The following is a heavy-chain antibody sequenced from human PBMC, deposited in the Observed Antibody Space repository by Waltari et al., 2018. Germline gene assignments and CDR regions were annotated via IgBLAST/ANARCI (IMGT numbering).Heavy chain of an antibody. CDR2: ISSSSSTI. J-gene: IGHJ6*02. CDR3: ARKVWILSHYGMDV. D-gene: IGHD3-16*01. Sequence: EVQLVESGGGLVQPGGSLRLSCAASGFTFSSYSMNWVRQAPGKGLEWVSYISSSSSTIYYADSVKGRFTISRDNAKNSLFLQMNSLRAEDTAVYYCARKVWILSHYGMDVWGQGTTVTVSS. V-gene: IGHV3-48*01. CDR1: GFTFSSYS.